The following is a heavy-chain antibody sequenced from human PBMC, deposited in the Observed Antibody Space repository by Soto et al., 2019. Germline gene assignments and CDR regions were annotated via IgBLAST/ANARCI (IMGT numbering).Heavy chain of an antibody. Sequence: GASVKVSCKASGYTFTSYGISWVRQAPGQGLEWMGWISAYNGNTNYAQKLQGRVTMTTDTSTSTAYMELRSLRSGDTAVYYCASSVYYGSGIQDKNYYYGMDVWGQGTTVTVSS. CDR1: GYTFTSYG. D-gene: IGHD3-10*01. CDR3: ASSVYYGSGIQDKNYYYGMDV. CDR2: ISAYNGNT. V-gene: IGHV1-18*01. J-gene: IGHJ6*02.